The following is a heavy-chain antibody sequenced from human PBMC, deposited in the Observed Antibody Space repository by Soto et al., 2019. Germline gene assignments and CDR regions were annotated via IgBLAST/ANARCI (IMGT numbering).Heavy chain of an antibody. D-gene: IGHD1-20*01. Sequence: EVQLVESGGGLVQPGGSLRLSCAASGFTFSSYSMNWVRQAPGKGLEWVSYISSSSSTIYYADSVKGRFTISRDNAKNSLYLQMNSLRAEDTAVYYCARDGTDGNWNYYYYMDVLGKGTTVTVSS. CDR3: ARDGTDGNWNYYYYMDV. CDR1: GFTFSSYS. V-gene: IGHV3-48*01. CDR2: ISSSSSTI. J-gene: IGHJ6*03.